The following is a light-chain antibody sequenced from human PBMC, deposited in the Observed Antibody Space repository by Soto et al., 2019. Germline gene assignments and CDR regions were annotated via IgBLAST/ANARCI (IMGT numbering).Light chain of an antibody. CDR1: SSNIGSNT. CDR3: AAWDDSLNGVV. CDR2: SNN. J-gene: IGLJ2*01. V-gene: IGLV1-44*01. Sequence: QSVLTQPPSASGTPGQRVTISCSGSSSNIGSNTVNWYQRPPGTAPKLLIYSNNQRPSGVPDRFSGSKSGTSASLAISGLQSEDEADYYCAAWDDSLNGVVFGGGTQLTVL.